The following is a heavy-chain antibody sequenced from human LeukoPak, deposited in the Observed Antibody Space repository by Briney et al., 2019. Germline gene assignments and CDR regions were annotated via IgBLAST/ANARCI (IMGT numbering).Heavy chain of an antibody. CDR2: IYHSGST. V-gene: IGHV4-38-2*01. Sequence: SETLSLTCAVSGYSISSGYYWGWPRQPPGKGLEWIGSIYHSGSTHYNPSLKSRVTISVDTSKNQFSLKLSSVTAADTAVYYCARHGITIFGVVIEFDYWGQGTLVTVSS. CDR1: GYSISSGYY. CDR3: ARHGITIFGVVIEFDY. J-gene: IGHJ4*02. D-gene: IGHD3-3*01.